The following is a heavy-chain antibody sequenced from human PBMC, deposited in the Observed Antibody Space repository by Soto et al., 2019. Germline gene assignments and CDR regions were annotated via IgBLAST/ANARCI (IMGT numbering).Heavy chain of an antibody. J-gene: IGHJ5*02. D-gene: IGHD6-13*01. CDR1: GDSVSSNSAA. CDR3: ARDRSSSSWYDGYNWFDP. V-gene: IGHV6-1*01. CDR2: TYYRSKWYN. Sequence: SQTLSLTCAISGDSVSSNSAAWNWIRQSLSRGLEWLGRTYYRSKWYNDYAVSVKSRITINPDTSKNQFSLQLNSVTPEDTAVYYCARDRSSSSWYDGYNWFDPWGQGTLVTVSA.